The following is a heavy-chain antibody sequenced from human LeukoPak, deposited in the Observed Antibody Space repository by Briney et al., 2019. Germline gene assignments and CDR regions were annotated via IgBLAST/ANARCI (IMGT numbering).Heavy chain of an antibody. D-gene: IGHD1-1*01. J-gene: IGHJ4*02. CDR2: INPSGGST. CDR1: GYTFTSYY. CDR3: ARVLPRTTGTTWVFDY. V-gene: IGHV1-46*01. Sequence: ASVNVSCKASGYTFTSYYMHWVRQAPGQGLEWMGIINPSGGSTSYAQKFQGRVTMTRDTSTSTVYMELSSLRSEDTAVYYCARVLPRTTGTTWVFDYWGQGTLVTVSS.